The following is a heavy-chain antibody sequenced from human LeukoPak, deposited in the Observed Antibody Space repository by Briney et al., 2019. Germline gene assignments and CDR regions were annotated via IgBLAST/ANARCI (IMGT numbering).Heavy chain of an antibody. D-gene: IGHD3-22*01. CDR1: GFTFSDYW. CDR2: INADEDRA. Sequence: GGSLRLSCAASGFTFSDYWMHWVRQAPGKGLVWVSHINADEDRAAYADSVKGRFTISRDNARNTLYLQMNSLRAEDTAVYYCAKGARHFYDSSGYPSPFDNWGQGTLVIVSS. V-gene: IGHV3-74*01. J-gene: IGHJ4*02. CDR3: AKGARHFYDSSGYPSPFDN.